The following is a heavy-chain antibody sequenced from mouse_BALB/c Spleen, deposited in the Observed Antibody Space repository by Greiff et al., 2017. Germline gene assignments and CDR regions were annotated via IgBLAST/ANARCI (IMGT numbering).Heavy chain of an antibody. CDR1: GYAFSSYW. J-gene: IGHJ2*01. Sequence: VQLQQSGAELVRPGSSVKISCKASGYAFSSYWMNWVKQRPGQGLEWIGQIYPGDGDTNYNGNFKGKATLTADKSSSTAYMQLSSLTSEDSAVYFFARGPADYFDYWGQGTTLTVSS. V-gene: IGHV1-80*01. CDR2: IYPGDGDT. CDR3: ARGPADYFDY.